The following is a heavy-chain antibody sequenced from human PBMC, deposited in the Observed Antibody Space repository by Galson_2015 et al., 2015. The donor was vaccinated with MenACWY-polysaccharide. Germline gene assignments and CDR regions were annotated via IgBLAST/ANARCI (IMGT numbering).Heavy chain of an antibody. Sequence: SETLSLTCAVSDYSIRSGYFWGWIRQPPGKGLEWIASIFHSGTTYYNPSLKSRITISGDTSKNQFSLKLSSVTAADTAVYYCARVEKYSGSFYILYWGQGTLVTVSS. CDR3: ARVEKYSGSFYILY. V-gene: IGHV4-38-2*01. J-gene: IGHJ4*02. D-gene: IGHD1-26*01. CDR1: DYSIRSGYF. CDR2: IFHSGTT.